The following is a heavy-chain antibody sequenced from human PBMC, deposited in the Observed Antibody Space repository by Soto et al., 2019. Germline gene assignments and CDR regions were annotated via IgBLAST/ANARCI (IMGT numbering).Heavy chain of an antibody. CDR2: ISYSGDNT. CDR1: GFTFSNHA. D-gene: IGHD3-16*01. Sequence: GGSLRLSCAGSGFTFSNHAMSWVRQAPGKGLEFVSAISYSGDNTYYAASVKGRFTSSRDNSRNTLYLQMDSLRAEDRAVYYCANPEGPVVMENFYYYYYYMDVWGKGTTVTVSS. J-gene: IGHJ6*03. CDR3: ANPEGPVVMENFYYYYYYMDV. V-gene: IGHV3-23*01.